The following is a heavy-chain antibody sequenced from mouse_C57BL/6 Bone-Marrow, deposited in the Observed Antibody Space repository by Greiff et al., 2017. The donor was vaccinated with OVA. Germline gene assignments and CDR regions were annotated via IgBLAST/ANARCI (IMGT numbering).Heavy chain of an antibody. CDR1: GYTFTGYW. J-gene: IGHJ3*01. CDR3: AREGIYYDYDGFAY. CDR2: TLPGSGST. D-gene: IGHD2-4*01. Sequence: QVQLQQSGAELMKPGASVKLSCKATGYTFTGYWIEWVKKRPGHGLEWNGETLPGSGSTNYYKKFKGKATYTTDTSSNTAYMQLSSLTTEDSAIYYCAREGIYYDYDGFAYWGQGTLVTVSA. V-gene: IGHV1-9*01.